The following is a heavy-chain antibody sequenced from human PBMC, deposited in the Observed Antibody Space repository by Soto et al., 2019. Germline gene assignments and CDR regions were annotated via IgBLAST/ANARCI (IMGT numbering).Heavy chain of an antibody. CDR3: ARVASSSSWHIPHFDQ. CDR2: IYPDDSDT. Sequence: GESLKISCKGSGYSFTNYWIGWVRQMPGKGLEWMGMIYPDDSDTKYSPSFQGQVTFSADKSINTAYLQWSSLKASDTAIYYCARVASSSSWHIPHFDQWGQGTLVTVSS. D-gene: IGHD6-13*01. CDR1: GYSFTNYW. V-gene: IGHV5-51*01. J-gene: IGHJ4*02.